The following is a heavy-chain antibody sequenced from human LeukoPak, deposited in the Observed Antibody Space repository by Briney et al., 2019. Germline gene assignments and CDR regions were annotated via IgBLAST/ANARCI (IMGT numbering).Heavy chain of an antibody. D-gene: IGHD3-3*02. CDR3: ARVNTIFGVDIVSLGAEFEF. CDR2: ISYDGTKK. Sequence: GGSLRLSCGASGFTFSTYAMHWVRQAPGKGLECVSVISYDGTKKDYADSVKGRFTISRDNSNDTLYLQMNSLGPEDTALYYCARVNTIFGVDIVSLGAEFEFWGQGTLVTVSS. V-gene: IGHV3-30*03. J-gene: IGHJ4*02. CDR1: GFTFSTYA.